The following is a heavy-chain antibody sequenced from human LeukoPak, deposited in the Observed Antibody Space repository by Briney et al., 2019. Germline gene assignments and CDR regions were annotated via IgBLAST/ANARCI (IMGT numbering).Heavy chain of an antibody. D-gene: IGHD1-26*01. CDR1: GFSFTSYW. CDR2: ICAGDSNT. Sequence: GESLKISCKASGFSFTSYWIGWVRQMPGKGLEWVGIICAGDSNTRYSPSFQGQVTISADKSISTAYLQWSSLKASDTAMYHCARRGYYYYFDYWGQGTLVTVSS. CDR3: ARRGYYYYFDY. V-gene: IGHV5-51*01. J-gene: IGHJ4*02.